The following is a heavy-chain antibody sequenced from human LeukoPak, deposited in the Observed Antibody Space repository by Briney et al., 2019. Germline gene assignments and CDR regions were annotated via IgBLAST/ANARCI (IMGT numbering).Heavy chain of an antibody. V-gene: IGHV3-7*01. CDR2: IKPDGSEK. CDR1: GFTFSNYA. D-gene: IGHD3-10*01. J-gene: IGHJ4*02. CDR3: LAGGGY. Sequence: GGSLRLSCAASGFTFSNYAMGWVRQAPGKGLEWVASIKPDGSEKYYVDSVRGRFTISRDNAKNSLYLQMSSLRAEDTAVYYCLAGGGYWGQGTLVTVSS.